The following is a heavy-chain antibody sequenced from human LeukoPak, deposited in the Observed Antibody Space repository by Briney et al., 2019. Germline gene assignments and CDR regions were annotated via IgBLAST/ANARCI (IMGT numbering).Heavy chain of an antibody. CDR3: AKDGNDYGDLYWFDP. V-gene: IGHV4-34*01. CDR2: INHSGST. J-gene: IGHJ5*02. D-gene: IGHD4-17*01. Sequence: SETLSLTCAVYGGSFSGYYWGWIRQPPGKGLEWIGEINHSGSTNYNPSLKSRVTITVDTSKNQFSLKLSSVTAADTAVYYCAKDGNDYGDLYWFDPWGQGTLVTVSS. CDR1: GGSFSGYY.